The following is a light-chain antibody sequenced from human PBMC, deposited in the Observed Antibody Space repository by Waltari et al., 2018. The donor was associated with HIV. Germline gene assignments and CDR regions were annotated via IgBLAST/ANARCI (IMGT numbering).Light chain of an antibody. CDR3: QQRSNGPPYT. V-gene: IGKV3-11*01. J-gene: IGKJ2*01. CDR2: DAS. CDR1: QSVSSY. Sequence: EIVLTQSPATLSLSPGERATLSCRASQSVSSYLAWYQQKPGQAPRLRIYDASNRATGIPARFSGSGSGTDFTLTITNLEPEDFAVYYCQQRSNGPPYTFGQGTKLEIK.